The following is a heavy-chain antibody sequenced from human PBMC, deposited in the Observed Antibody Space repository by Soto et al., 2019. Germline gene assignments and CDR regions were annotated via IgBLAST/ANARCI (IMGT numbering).Heavy chain of an antibody. V-gene: IGHV4-38-2*01. D-gene: IGHD3-22*01. CDR1: SYCLISGYS. CDR2: IYHGGST. CDR3: ARVGPWVPYYYDSSPYTFENWFDP. Sequence: GTVAVTCAVSSYCLISGYSWGLLLQPPWKGMECMGSIYHGGSTYYNPSLNSRVTLSIDMTNNHVSLILNSVTAADTAVYYCARVGPWVPYYYDSSPYTFENWFDPWGQGTLVTGSS. J-gene: IGHJ5*02.